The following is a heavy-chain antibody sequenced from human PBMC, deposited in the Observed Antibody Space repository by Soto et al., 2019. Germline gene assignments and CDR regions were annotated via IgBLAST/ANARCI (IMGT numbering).Heavy chain of an antibody. CDR2: IYSGGST. J-gene: IGHJ1*01. CDR1: GFTVSSNY. D-gene: IGHD3-22*01. V-gene: IGHV3-53*02. CDR3: ARETGDDSNGYYRFQYFHH. Sequence: EVQLVETGGGLIQPGGSLRLSCAASGFTVSSNYMSWVRQAPGKGLEWVSVIYSGGSTYYADSVKVRFTISRDNSKNTLYLQMNSLRAEDTAIYYCARETGDDSNGYYRFQYFHHWGQGTMVTVSS.